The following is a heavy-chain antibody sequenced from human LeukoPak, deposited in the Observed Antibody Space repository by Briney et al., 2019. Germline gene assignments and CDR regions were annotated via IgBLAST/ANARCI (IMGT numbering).Heavy chain of an antibody. CDR2: INWNGDST. J-gene: IGHJ4*02. Sequence: PGGSLRLSCAASGFTFDDYGMSWVRQAPGKGLECVSGINWNGDSTNYADSVKGRFTISRDNAKNSLYLQMNSLRVEDTAVYYCARDEPKPFDYWGQGTLVTVSS. CDR1: GFTFDDYG. V-gene: IGHV3-20*04. CDR3: ARDEPKPFDY.